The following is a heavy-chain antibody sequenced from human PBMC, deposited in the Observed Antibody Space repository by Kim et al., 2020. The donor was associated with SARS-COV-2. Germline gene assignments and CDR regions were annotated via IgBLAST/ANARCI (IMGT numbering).Heavy chain of an antibody. CDR2: MNPNSGNT. J-gene: IGHJ4*02. Sequence: ASVKVSCKASGYTFTSYDINWVRQATGQGLEWMGWMNPNSGNTGYAQKFQGRVTMTRNTSISTAYMELSSLRSGDTAVYYCARGARYSGYDYAYWGQGTLVTVSS. CDR1: GYTFTSYD. CDR3: ARGARYSGYDYAY. D-gene: IGHD5-12*01. V-gene: IGHV1-8*01.